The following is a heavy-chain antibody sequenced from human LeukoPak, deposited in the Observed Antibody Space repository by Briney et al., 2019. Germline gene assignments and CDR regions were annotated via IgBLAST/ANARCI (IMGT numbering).Heavy chain of an antibody. CDR3: ARDARAFDY. J-gene: IGHJ4*02. CDR2: ISYDGSNK. CDR1: GFTFSSYA. V-gene: IGHV3-30-3*01. Sequence: GGSLRLSCAASGFTFSSYAMHWVRQAPGKGLEWVAVISYDGSNKYYPDSVKGRFTISRDNSKNTLYLQMNSLRAEGTAVYYCARDARAFDYWGQGTLVTVSS.